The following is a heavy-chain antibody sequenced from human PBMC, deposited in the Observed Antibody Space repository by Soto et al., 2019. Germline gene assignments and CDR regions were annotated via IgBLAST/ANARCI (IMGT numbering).Heavy chain of an antibody. J-gene: IGHJ4*02. CDR2: INAGNGNT. CDR3: ARSTGIAVWGGC. Sequence: QVQLVQSGAEVKKPGASVKVSCKASGYTFTSYAMHWVRQAPGQRLEWMGWINAGNGNTKYSQKFQGRVTITRDTSASTAYMELSSLRSEDTAVYYCARSTGIAVWGGCWGQGTLVTVSS. V-gene: IGHV1-3*01. D-gene: IGHD6-19*01. CDR1: GYTFTSYA.